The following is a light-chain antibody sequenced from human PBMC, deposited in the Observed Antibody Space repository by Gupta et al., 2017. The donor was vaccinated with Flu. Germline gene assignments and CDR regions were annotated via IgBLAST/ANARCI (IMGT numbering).Light chain of an antibody. CDR2: WAS. V-gene: IGKV4-1*01. J-gene: IGKJ4*01. CDR3: QQYDTSPLT. Sequence: DIVMTQSPDSLAVSLGERATINCKSSQSVLHSSNNKNYLAWYQQKPGQPPKLLISWASTRESGVPDRFSGSGSGTDFALSISSLQAEDVALYYCQQYDTSPLTFGGGTKVEIK. CDR1: QSVLHSSNNKNY.